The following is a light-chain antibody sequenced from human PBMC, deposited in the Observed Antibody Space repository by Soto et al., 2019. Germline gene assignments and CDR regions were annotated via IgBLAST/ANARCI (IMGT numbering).Light chain of an antibody. CDR1: QSVSNTY. CDR2: GAS. J-gene: IGKJ1*01. V-gene: IGKV3-20*01. Sequence: EIVLTQSPGSLSLSPGERATLSCRASQSVSNTYLAWYQQKPGQAPRLLIYGASNRATGIPDRFSGSRSGTDFTLTISRLEAEDLAVYYCQQYGRSPLTFGQGTKVEIK. CDR3: QQYGRSPLT.